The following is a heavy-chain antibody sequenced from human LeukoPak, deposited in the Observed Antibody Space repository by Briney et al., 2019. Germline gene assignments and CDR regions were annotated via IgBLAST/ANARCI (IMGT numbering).Heavy chain of an antibody. CDR1: GFTFSSYA. J-gene: IGHJ6*04. CDR3: ARDHRGFGELFPNYYYYGMDV. V-gene: IGHV3-48*03. Sequence: GRSLRLSCAASGFTFSSYAMHWVRQAPGKGLEWVSYISSSGSTIYYADSVKGRFTISRDNAKNSLYLQMNSLRAEDTAVYYCARDHRGFGELFPNYYYYGMDVWGKGTTVTVSS. D-gene: IGHD3-10*01. CDR2: ISSSGSTI.